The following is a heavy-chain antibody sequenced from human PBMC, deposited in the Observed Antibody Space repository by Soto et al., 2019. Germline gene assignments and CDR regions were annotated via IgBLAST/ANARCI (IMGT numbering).Heavy chain of an antibody. CDR2: IYYSGST. J-gene: IGHJ4*02. V-gene: IGHV4-31*03. CDR1: GGSISSGGYY. Sequence: PSETLSLTCTVSGGSISSGGYYWSWIRQHPGKGLEWIGYIYYSGSTYYNPSLKSRVTISVDTSKNQFSLKLSSVTAADTAVYYCARARHITMIINCWGQGTLVTVSS. D-gene: IGHD3-22*01. CDR3: ARARHITMIINC.